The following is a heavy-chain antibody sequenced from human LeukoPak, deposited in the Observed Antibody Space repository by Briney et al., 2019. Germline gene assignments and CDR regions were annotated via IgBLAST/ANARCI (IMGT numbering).Heavy chain of an antibody. Sequence: GGFLRLSCAASGFTFCDYYMSLIRQARGKGMEWVSYISSSGSTIYYADSVKGRFTISRDNAKNSLYLLMNSLRAEDTAVYYCASASARPGWFDPWGQGTRVTVSS. J-gene: IGHJ5*02. CDR2: ISSSGSTI. CDR3: ASASARPGWFDP. V-gene: IGHV3-11*01. CDR1: GFTFCDYY. D-gene: IGHD6-6*01.